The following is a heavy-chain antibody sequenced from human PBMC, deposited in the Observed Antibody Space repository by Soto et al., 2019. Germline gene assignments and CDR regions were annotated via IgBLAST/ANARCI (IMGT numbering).Heavy chain of an antibody. CDR3: TKGDSSGYFDPSAGYSTPDH. CDR1: GFIFKDFA. D-gene: IGHD2-15*01. CDR2: ITTSDDIT. V-gene: IGHV3-23*01. Sequence: EVQLFESGGGLVEPGESLRLSCAASGFIFKDFAMSWVRQAPGKGLVWVSTITTSDDITYSATSVRGRFTISSDNSANTLFLQMSSLRGDDTATYYCTKGDSSGYFDPSAGYSTPDHWGQGTLVTVSS. J-gene: IGHJ5*02.